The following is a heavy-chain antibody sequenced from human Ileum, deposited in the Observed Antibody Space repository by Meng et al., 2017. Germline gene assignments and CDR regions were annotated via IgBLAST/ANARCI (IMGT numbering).Heavy chain of an antibody. Sequence: QVQLQQWGAGLLKPSETLSLTCAAHGGSVSGYYWSWIRQPPGKGLGWIGEISHSGSTHYNPSFKSRLTISVDTSTNQFSLKLNSVTAADTAVYYCARGGVAARLETWGQGALVTVSS. CDR2: ISHSGST. D-gene: IGHD6-6*01. CDR3: ARGGVAARLET. J-gene: IGHJ4*02. CDR1: GGSVSGYY. V-gene: IGHV4-34*02.